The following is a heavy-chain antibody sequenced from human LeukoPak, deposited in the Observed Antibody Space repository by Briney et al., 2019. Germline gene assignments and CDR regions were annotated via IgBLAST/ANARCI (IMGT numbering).Heavy chain of an antibody. V-gene: IGHV4-30-2*06. CDR3: AGGVAAAGPYNYFDP. J-gene: IGHJ5*02. Sequence: SETLSLTCTVSGVSISSADYYWSWIRQSPGKGLEWIGYIYQSGSTSYNPSLGSRVTISVDTSKNQFSLRLISVTAADTALYSCAGGVAAAGPYNYFDPWGQGTLVTVSS. D-gene: IGHD6-13*01. CDR1: GVSISSADYY. CDR2: IYQSGST.